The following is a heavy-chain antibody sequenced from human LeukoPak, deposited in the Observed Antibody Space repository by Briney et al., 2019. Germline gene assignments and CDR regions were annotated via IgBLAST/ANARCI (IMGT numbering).Heavy chain of an antibody. V-gene: IGHV1-69*04. CDR3: ARVGSYRSSWYENWFDP. CDR2: IIPILGIA. Sequence: SVKVSCKASGGTFSSYAISWVRQAPGQGLEWMGRIIPILGIANYAQKFQGRVTITADKSTSTAYMELSSPRSEDTAVYYCARVGSYRSSWYENWFDPWGQGTLVTVSS. D-gene: IGHD6-13*01. J-gene: IGHJ5*02. CDR1: GGTFSSYA.